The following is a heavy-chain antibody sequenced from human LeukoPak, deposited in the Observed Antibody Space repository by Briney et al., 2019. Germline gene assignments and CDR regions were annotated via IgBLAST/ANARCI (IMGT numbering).Heavy chain of an antibody. CDR1: GFTFSSYS. D-gene: IGHD2-2*01. V-gene: IGHV3-21*01. J-gene: IGHJ4*02. Sequence: GGSLRLSCAASGFTFSSYSMNWVRQAPGKGLEWVSSISSSSSYIYYADSVKGRSTISRDNAKNSLYLQMNSLRAEGTAVYYCATNEGSSTSTYFDYWGQGTLVTVSS. CDR2: ISSSSSYI. CDR3: ATNEGSSTSTYFDY.